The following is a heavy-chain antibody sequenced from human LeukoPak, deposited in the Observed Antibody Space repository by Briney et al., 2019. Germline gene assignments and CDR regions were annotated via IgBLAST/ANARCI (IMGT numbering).Heavy chain of an antibody. J-gene: IGHJ4*02. V-gene: IGHV3-30*18. CDR2: ISNDGSKK. CDR1: GFTFSSYG. Sequence: GGSLRLSCAASGFTFSSYGMHWVRQAPGKGLDWVAVISNDGSKKYYADSVKGRFTISRDNSKNTLSLQVSSLRTEDTAVYYCANIGTYSSGWEPYEYWGQGTLVTVSS. D-gene: IGHD6-19*01. CDR3: ANIGTYSSGWEPYEY.